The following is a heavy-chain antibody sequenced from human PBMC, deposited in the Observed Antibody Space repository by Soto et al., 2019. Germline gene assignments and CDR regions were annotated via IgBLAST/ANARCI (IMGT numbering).Heavy chain of an antibody. CDR2: IDPRNSYT. J-gene: IGHJ6*02. CDR1: PYSFTTYW. CDR3: ARPTTLVDVMVV. Sequence: GEALKISSKRSPYSFTTYWNSRLRQMLGKGQKWTARIDPRNSYTNFSPSFQGHVTISADKSISTAYLQWSSLKASDSAMYNFARPTTLVDVMVVWVEGTTVTV. D-gene: IGHD6-6*01. V-gene: IGHV5-10-1*01.